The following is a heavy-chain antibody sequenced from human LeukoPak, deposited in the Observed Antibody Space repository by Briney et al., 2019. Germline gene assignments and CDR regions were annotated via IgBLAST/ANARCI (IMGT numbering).Heavy chain of an antibody. CDR1: GGSISRYY. CDR2: IYYSGGT. D-gene: IGHD6-13*01. CDR3: ASGGGSSWFDY. Sequence: SETLSLTCTVSGGSISRYYWSWIRQPPGKGLEWIGCIYYSGGTNYNPSLKSRVTISLDTSKNQFSLKLSSVTAADTAVYYCASGGGSSWFDYWGQGTLVTVSS. J-gene: IGHJ4*02. V-gene: IGHV4-59*01.